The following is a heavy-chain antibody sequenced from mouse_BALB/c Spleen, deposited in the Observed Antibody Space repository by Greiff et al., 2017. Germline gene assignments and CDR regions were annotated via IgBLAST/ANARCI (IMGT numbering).Heavy chain of an antibody. V-gene: IGHV2-2*02. D-gene: IGHD2-3*01. CDR1: GFSLTSYG. CDR3: ARNKGGYYSYYFDY. Sequence: VKLMESGPGLVQPSQSLSITCTVSGFSLTSYGVHWVRQSPGKGLEWLGVIWSGGSTDYNAAFISRLSISKDNSKSQVFFKMNSLQANDTAIYYCARNKGGYYSYYFDYWGQGTTLTVSS. CDR2: IWSGGST. J-gene: IGHJ2*01.